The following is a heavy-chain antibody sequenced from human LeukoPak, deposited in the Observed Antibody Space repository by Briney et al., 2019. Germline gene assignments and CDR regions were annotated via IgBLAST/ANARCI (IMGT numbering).Heavy chain of an antibody. V-gene: IGHV3-33*01. CDR1: GFTFSSYG. J-gene: IGHJ6*02. D-gene: IGHD6-19*01. Sequence: GGSLRLSCAASGFTFSSYGMHWVRQAPGKGLEWVAVIWYDGSNKYYADSVKGRFTISRDNSKNTLYLQMNSLRAEDTAVYYCARETGGSGWYNYYYGMDVWGQGTTVTVSS. CDR3: ARETGGSGWYNYYYGMDV. CDR2: IWYDGSNK.